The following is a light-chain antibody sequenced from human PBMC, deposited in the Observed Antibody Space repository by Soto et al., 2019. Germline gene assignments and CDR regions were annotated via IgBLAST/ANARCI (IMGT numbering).Light chain of an antibody. Sequence: VERATLSCMASQSVGSYLDWYQQKPGQAPGLLIYDASNRATGIPARFSGSGSGTDFTLTISSLEPEDFAVYYCQQRSNWPPITFGQGTRLEIK. V-gene: IGKV3-11*01. J-gene: IGKJ5*01. CDR2: DAS. CDR3: QQRSNWPPIT. CDR1: QSVGSY.